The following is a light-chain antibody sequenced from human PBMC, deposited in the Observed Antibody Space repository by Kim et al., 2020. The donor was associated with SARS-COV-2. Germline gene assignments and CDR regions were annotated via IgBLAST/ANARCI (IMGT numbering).Light chain of an antibody. V-gene: IGKV3-20*01. CDR2: GAS. CDR3: QQYGSSPPQV. Sequence: EIVLTQSPGTLSLSPGERATLSCRASQSVSSNYLAWYQQKPGQAPRLLIYGASSRATGIPDRFSGSGSGTDFTLTISRLEPEDFAMYYCQQYGSSPPQVFGQGTKLEIK. CDR1: QSVSSNY. J-gene: IGKJ1*01.